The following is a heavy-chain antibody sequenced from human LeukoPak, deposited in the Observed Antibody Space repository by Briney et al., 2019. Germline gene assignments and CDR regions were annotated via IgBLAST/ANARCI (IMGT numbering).Heavy chain of an antibody. Sequence: GRSLRLSCAASGFTFSSYGMHWVRQAPGKGLEWVAVIWYDGDNKYYADSVKGRFTISRDNSKNTLYLQMNSLRAEDTAVYYCARVYSNSWSGSFFDYWGHGTLVTVSS. CDR2: IWYDGDNK. CDR1: GFTFSSYG. CDR3: ARVYSNSWSGSFFDY. D-gene: IGHD1-26*01. V-gene: IGHV3-33*01. J-gene: IGHJ4*01.